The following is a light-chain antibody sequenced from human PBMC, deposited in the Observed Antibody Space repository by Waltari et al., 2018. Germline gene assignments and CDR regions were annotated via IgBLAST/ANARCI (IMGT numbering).Light chain of an antibody. J-gene: IGKJ5*01. CDR1: QSVSSN. CDR3: QQYNRWPPIT. CDR2: DAS. Sequence: EIVMTQSPATLSVSPGETATLSCRASQSVSSNVAWYQKKPGQAPRLLIYDASTRATSLPARFRGSGSGTEFTLTISSLQSEDFAVYYCQQYNRWPPITFGQGTRLEIK. V-gene: IGKV3-15*01.